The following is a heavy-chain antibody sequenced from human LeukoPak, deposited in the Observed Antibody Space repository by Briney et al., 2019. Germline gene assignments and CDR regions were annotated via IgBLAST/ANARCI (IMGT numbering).Heavy chain of an antibody. CDR3: ARAVVVMFAFDI. V-gene: IGHV4-34*01. CDR1: GGSFSGYY. D-gene: IGHD3-22*01. Sequence: PSETLSLTCAVYGGSFSGYYWSWIRQPPGKGLEWIGEINHSGSTNYNPSLKSRVTISVDTSKNQFSLKLSSVTAADTAVYYCARAVVVMFAFDIWGQGTMVTVSS. J-gene: IGHJ3*02. CDR2: INHSGST.